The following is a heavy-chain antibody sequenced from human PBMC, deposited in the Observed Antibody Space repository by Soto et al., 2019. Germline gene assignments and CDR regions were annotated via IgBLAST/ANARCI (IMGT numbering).Heavy chain of an antibody. J-gene: IGHJ4*02. D-gene: IGHD4-17*01. V-gene: IGHV1-69*06. CDR2: IIPIFGTA. Sequence: QVQLVQSGAEVKKPGSSVKVSCKASGGTFSSYAISWVRQAPGQGLEWMGGIIPIFGTANYAQKFQGRVTITADKSTSTAYMELSSLRSEDTAVYYCARDPPPYGGNERGSVADYWGQGTLVTVSS. CDR1: GGTFSSYA. CDR3: ARDPPPYGGNERGSVADY.